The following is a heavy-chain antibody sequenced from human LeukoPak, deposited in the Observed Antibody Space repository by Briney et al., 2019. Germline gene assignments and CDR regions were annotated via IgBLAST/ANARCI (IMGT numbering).Heavy chain of an antibody. D-gene: IGHD5-12*01. Sequence: PGGSLRLSCGASGFMFTAHDMHWVRQAPGEGLEWVSGISWNSDNIGYADSVKGRFTTSRDNAKNSLYLQMNSLRAEDTALYYCAINGGGDSGYGNFDYWGQGTLVTVSS. CDR3: AINGGGDSGYGNFDY. J-gene: IGHJ4*02. V-gene: IGHV3-9*01. CDR1: GFMFTAHD. CDR2: ISWNSDNI.